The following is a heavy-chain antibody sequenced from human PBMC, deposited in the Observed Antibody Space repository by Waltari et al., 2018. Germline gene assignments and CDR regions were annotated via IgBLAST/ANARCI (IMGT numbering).Heavy chain of an antibody. CDR2: ISYDGSNK. D-gene: IGHD3-3*01. V-gene: IGHV3-30*18. J-gene: IGHJ4*02. CDR1: GFTFSSYG. CDR3: AKDLGRFLECPSDY. Sequence: QVQLVESGGGVVQPGRSLRLSCAASGFTFSSYGMHWVRQAPGKGLEWVAVISYDGSNKYYADSVKGRFTISRDNSKNTLYLQMNSLRAEDTAVYYCAKDLGRFLECPSDYWGQGTLVTVSS.